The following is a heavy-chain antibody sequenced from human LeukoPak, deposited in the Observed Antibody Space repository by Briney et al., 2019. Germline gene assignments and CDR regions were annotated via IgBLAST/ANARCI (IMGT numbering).Heavy chain of an antibody. CDR1: GFTFSNAW. V-gene: IGHV3-15*07. J-gene: IGHJ4*02. CDR2: IKSKTDGGTT. D-gene: IGHD3-22*01. Sequence: GSLRLSCAASGFTFSNAWMNWVRQAPGKGLEWVGRIKSKTDGGTTDYAAPVKGRFTISRDDSKNTLYLQMNSLKTEDTAVYYCTTDPPNYYDSSGYYYEWDFDYWGQGTLVTVSS. CDR3: TTDPPNYYDSSGYYYEWDFDY.